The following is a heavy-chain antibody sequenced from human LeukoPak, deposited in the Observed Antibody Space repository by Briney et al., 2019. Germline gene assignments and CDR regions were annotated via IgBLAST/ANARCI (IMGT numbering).Heavy chain of an antibody. J-gene: IGHJ4*02. D-gene: IGHD5-18*01. Sequence: GESLEISCKDSGYSFTSYRIGWVRQMPGKGLEWMGIIYPGDSDTRYSPSFQGQVTISADKSINTAYLQWSSLKASDTAIYYCARRGEAMDPFDYWGQGTLVTVSS. CDR2: IYPGDSDT. CDR1: GYSFTSYR. V-gene: IGHV5-51*01. CDR3: ARRGEAMDPFDY.